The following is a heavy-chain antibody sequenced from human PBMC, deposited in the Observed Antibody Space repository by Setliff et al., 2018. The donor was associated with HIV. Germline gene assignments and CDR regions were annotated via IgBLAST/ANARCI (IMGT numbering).Heavy chain of an antibody. CDR2: IKQDGSEK. CDR1: GFTFSTYW. Sequence: GGSLRLSCAASGFTFSTYWMSWVRQAPGKGLEWVANIKQDGSEKYYVDSVKGRFTVSRDNAKNSLYLQMNSLRAEGTAVYYCAREELGSSYYFDYWGQGTLVTVSS. CDR3: AREELGSSYYFDY. V-gene: IGHV3-7*03. J-gene: IGHJ4*02. D-gene: IGHD7-27*01.